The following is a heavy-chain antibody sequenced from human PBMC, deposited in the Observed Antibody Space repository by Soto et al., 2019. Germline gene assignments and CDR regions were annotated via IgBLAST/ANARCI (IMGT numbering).Heavy chain of an antibody. Sequence: LSLTFTVSGGSISSYYWSWIRQPPGKGLEWIGYIYYSGSTNYNPSLKSRVTISVDTSKNQFSLKLSSVTAADTAVYYCARVRYYYGSGSYYVDYWGQGTLVTVSS. CDR1: GGSISSYY. CDR2: IYYSGST. CDR3: ARVRYYYGSGSYYVDY. V-gene: IGHV4-59*01. D-gene: IGHD3-10*01. J-gene: IGHJ4*02.